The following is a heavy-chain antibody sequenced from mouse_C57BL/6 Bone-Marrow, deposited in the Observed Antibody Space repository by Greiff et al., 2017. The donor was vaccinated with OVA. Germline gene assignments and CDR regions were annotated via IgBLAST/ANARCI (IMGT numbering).Heavy chain of an antibody. CDR2: IYPGDGDT. D-gene: IGHD1-1*01. CDR3: ARDPYGSSSHWYFDV. CDR1: GYAFSSSW. Sequence: VQLRESGPELVKPGASVKISCKASGYAFSSSWMNWVKQRPGKGLEWIGRIYPGDGDTNYNGKFKGKATLTADKSSSTAYMQLSSLTSEDSAVYFCARDPYGSSSHWYFDVWGTGTTVTVSS. V-gene: IGHV1-82*01. J-gene: IGHJ1*03.